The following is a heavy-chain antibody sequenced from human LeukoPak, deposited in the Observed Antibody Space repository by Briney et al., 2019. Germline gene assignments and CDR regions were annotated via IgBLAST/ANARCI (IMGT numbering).Heavy chain of an antibody. J-gene: IGHJ4*02. CDR1: SGSFGGYY. CDR2: INHSGST. Sequence: PSETLSLTCAVYSGSFGGYYWSWIRQPPGKGLEWIGEINHSGSTNYNPSLKSRVTISVDTSKNQFSLKLSSVTAADTAVYYCAIPSSGRVKAFDYWGQGTLVTVSS. V-gene: IGHV4-34*01. D-gene: IGHD3-3*01. CDR3: AIPSSGRVKAFDY.